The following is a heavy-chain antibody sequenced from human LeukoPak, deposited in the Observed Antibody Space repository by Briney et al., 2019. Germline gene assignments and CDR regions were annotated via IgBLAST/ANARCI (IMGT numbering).Heavy chain of an antibody. CDR2: INHSGST. CDR3: ARRDYEEYFDY. J-gene: IGHJ4*02. V-gene: IGHV4-34*01. CDR1: GGSFSGCY. D-gene: IGHD4-17*01. Sequence: PSETLSLTCAVYGGSFSGCYWSWIRQPPGKGLEWIGEINHSGSTNYNPSLKSRVTISVDTSKNQFSLKLSSVTAADTAVYYCARRDYEEYFDYWGQGTLVTVSS.